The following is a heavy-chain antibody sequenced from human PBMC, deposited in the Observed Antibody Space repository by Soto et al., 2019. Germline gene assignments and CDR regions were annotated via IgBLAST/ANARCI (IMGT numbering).Heavy chain of an antibody. V-gene: IGHV3-23*01. CDR3: ANFPIKYSCGWYDDSGY. CDR2: ISGSGGST. D-gene: IGHD6-19*01. Sequence: EVQLLESGGGLVQPGGSLRLSCAASGFTFSSYAMSWVRQAPGKGLEWVSAISGSGGSTYYADSVKGRFTISRDNSKNTLYLQMNSLRAEDTAVYYCANFPIKYSCGWYDDSGYWGQGTLVTVSS. CDR1: GFTFSSYA. J-gene: IGHJ4*02.